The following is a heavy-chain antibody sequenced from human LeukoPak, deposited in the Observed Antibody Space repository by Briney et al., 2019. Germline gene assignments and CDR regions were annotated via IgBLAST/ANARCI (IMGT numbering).Heavy chain of an antibody. Sequence: GESLKISCKGSGYSFSNFWLGWVRQVPGKGLEWMGIIYPGDSDTRYSPSFQGQVTISADKSISTAYLQWSSLKASDSGIYYCARGFCSAISCHRHFQHWGQGTLVTVSS. CDR1: GYSFSNFW. CDR2: IYPGDSDT. J-gene: IGHJ1*01. V-gene: IGHV5-51*01. D-gene: IGHD2-15*01. CDR3: ARGFCSAISCHRHFQH.